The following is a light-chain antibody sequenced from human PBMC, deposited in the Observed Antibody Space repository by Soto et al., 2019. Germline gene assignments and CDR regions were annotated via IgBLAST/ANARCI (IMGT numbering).Light chain of an antibody. CDR3: QQYGRSSRT. J-gene: IGKJ1*01. Sequence: EIVLTQSPGTLSLSPGERATLSCRASQSVSTNYLAWYQQKPGQAPRLLIYGASSRATGVPDRFSGSGSGTDFTLTISRLEPEDFAVYYCQQYGRSSRTFGQGTKVDIK. V-gene: IGKV3-20*01. CDR1: QSVSTNY. CDR2: GAS.